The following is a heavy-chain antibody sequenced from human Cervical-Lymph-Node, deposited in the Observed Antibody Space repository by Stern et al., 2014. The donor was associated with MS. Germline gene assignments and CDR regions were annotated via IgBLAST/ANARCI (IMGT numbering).Heavy chain of an antibody. D-gene: IGHD1-26*01. CDR2: IYYSGTT. CDR3: ARVPTLRARVFDL. J-gene: IGHJ2*01. CDR1: GASITSGGYY. V-gene: IGHV4-31*03. Sequence: QVQLQESGPGLVKPSQTLSLTCTVSGASITSGGYYWGWIRQHPGKGLEWIGHIYYSGTTYYNPSLKSRFSLSVDTSKNQISLKQLSVTAADTAVYYCARVPTLRARVFDLWGRGTLVTVSS.